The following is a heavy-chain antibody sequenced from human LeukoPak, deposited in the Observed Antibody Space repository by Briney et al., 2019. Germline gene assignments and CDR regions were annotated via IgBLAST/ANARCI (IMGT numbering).Heavy chain of an antibody. Sequence: KRGESLKISCKGSGYSFTSYWIGWVRQMPGKGLEWMGIIYPGDSDTRYSPSFQGQVTISADKSISTAYLQWSSLKASDTAMYYCARVGSDDFWSGYPSPLYGMDVWGQGTTVTVSS. CDR3: ARVGSDDFWSGYPSPLYGMDV. J-gene: IGHJ6*02. CDR1: GYSFTSYW. D-gene: IGHD3-3*01. CDR2: IYPGDSDT. V-gene: IGHV5-51*01.